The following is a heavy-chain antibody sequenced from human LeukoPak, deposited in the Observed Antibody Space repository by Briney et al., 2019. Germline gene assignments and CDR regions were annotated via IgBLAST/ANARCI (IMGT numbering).Heavy chain of an antibody. J-gene: IGHJ5*01. CDR2: IYYSGST. CDR3: ARRSTYYDYVWGSYRNNWFDP. V-gene: IGHV4-39*01. CDR1: GGSISSSSYY. Sequence: SETLSLTCTVSGGSISSSSYYWGWIRQPPGKGLEWIGSIYYSGSTYYNPSLKSRVTISVDTSKNQFSLKLSSVTAADTAVYYCARRSTYYDYVWGSYRNNWFDPWGQGIMVTVSS. D-gene: IGHD3-16*02.